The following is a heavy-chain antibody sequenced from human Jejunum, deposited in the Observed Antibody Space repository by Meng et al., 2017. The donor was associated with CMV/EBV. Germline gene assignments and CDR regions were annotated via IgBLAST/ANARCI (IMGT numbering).Heavy chain of an antibody. V-gene: IGHV6-1*01. CDR2: TYYRPKWYN. J-gene: IGHJ4*02. D-gene: IGHD6-19*01. CDR1: SNNSAA. CDR3: ARENFRRAGWNYVDY. Sequence: SNNSAAWNWIRQSPSRGLEWLGRTYYRPKWYNDYAISVKSRMTINPDTSKNQFSLQLNSVTPEDTAVYYCARENFRRAGWNYVDYWGQGALVTVSS.